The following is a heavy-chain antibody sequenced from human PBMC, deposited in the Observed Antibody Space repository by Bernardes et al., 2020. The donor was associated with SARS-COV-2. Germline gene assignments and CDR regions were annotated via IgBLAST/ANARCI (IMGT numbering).Heavy chain of an antibody. D-gene: IGHD3-3*02. Sequence: GSLRLSCGASGFFFRNYSMNWVRQAPGKGLEWVSFISSGPGTIYYADSVKGRFTISRDNAKNTLYLQMNNLRLDDRAVYYCVRGSPPGISGGPWTSEYWGQGTLVTVSS. CDR2: ISSGPGTI. CDR1: GFFFRNYS. J-gene: IGHJ4*02. CDR3: VRGSPPGISGGPWTSEY. V-gene: IGHV3-48*04.